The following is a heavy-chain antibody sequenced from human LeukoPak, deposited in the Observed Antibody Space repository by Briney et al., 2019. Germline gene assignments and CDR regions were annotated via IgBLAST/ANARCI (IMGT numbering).Heavy chain of an antibody. D-gene: IGHD5-12*01. J-gene: IGHJ5*02. CDR1: GFTFSSYA. CDR3: AKAPGSGHDIGNWFDP. Sequence: GGSLRLSCAASGFTFSSYAMSWVRQAPGKGLEWVSAVSGSGGSTYYADSVKGRFSVSRDNSKNTLYMQMKSLRADDTAVYYCAKAPGSGHDIGNWFDPWGQGTLVTVSS. V-gene: IGHV3-23*01. CDR2: VSGSGGST.